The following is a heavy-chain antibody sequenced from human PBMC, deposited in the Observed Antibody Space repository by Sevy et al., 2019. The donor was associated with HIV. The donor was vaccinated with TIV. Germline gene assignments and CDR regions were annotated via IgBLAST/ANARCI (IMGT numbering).Heavy chain of an antibody. V-gene: IGHV3-23*01. CDR2: ISGSGGST. CDR3: AKSPLVVVAATLDY. J-gene: IGHJ4*02. CDR1: GFTFSSYA. D-gene: IGHD2-15*01. Sequence: GGSLRLSCAASGFTFSSYAMSWVRQAPGKGLEWVSAISGSGGSTYYADSVKGRFTISRDNSKNTLYLQMNSLRAEDTAVYYCAKSPLVVVAATLDYWGQGALVTVSS.